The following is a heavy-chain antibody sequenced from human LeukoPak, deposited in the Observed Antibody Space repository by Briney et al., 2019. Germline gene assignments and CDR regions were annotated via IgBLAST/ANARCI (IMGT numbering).Heavy chain of an antibody. CDR2: IDPNDGDT. J-gene: IGHJ4*02. CDR1: GYTFTDYY. CDR3: ARANFLYCSSTTCLFDY. V-gene: IGHV1-2*02. D-gene: IGHD2-2*01. Sequence: ASVKVSCKASGYTFTDYYMHWVRQAPGQGFEWMGWIDPNDGDTNYAQKFQGRVTMTRDTSISTAHMEVSRLRSDDTAVYYCARANFLYCSSTTCLFDYWGQGTLVTVSS.